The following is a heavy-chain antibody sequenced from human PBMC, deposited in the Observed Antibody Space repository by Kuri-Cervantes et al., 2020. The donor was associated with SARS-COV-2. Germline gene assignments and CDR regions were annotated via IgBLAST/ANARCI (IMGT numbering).Heavy chain of an antibody. CDR3: ARGYYSHFDY. CDR2: INPNSGGT. J-gene: IGHJ4*02. CDR1: GYTFSDYY. V-gene: IGHV1-2*04. Sequence: ASVKVSCKASGYTFSDYYMYWVRQAPGQGLEWMGWINPNSGGTNYAQKFQGWVTMTRDTSISTAYMELSRLRSDDTAVYFCARGYYSHFDYWGQGTLVTVSS. D-gene: IGHD1-26*01.